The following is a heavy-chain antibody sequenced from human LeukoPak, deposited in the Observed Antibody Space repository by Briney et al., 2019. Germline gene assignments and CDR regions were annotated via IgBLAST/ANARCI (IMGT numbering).Heavy chain of an antibody. J-gene: IGHJ4*02. CDR1: GGSISSYY. V-gene: IGHV4-59*01. D-gene: IGHD6-19*01. Sequence: SETLSLTCTVSGGSISSYYWSWIRQPPGKGLEWIGYIYYSGSTNYNPSLKSRVTISVDTSKNQFSLKLSSVTAADTAVYYCAGGSAGTALDYWGQGTLVTVSS. CDR3: AGGSAGTALDY. CDR2: IYYSGST.